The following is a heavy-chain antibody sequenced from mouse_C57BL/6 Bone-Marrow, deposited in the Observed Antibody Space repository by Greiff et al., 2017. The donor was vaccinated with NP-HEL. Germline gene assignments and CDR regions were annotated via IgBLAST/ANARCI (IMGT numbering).Heavy chain of an antibody. CDR1: GYAFTNYL. D-gene: IGHD2-4*01. CDR2: INPGSGGT. V-gene: IGHV1-54*01. Sequence: VQLQQSGAELVRPGTSVKVSCKASGYAFTNYLIEWAKQRPGQGLEWIGVINPGSGGTNYNEKFKGKATLTADKSSSTAYMQLSSLTSEDSAVYFCARRDYDEAYWGQGTLVTVSA. J-gene: IGHJ3*01. CDR3: ARRDYDEAY.